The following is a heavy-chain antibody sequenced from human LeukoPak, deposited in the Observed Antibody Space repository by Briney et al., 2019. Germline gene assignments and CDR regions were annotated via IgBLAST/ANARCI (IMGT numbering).Heavy chain of an antibody. CDR2: INHSGST. D-gene: IGHD6-6*01. CDR3: ARVGRSSSREDY. V-gene: IGHV4-34*01. J-gene: IGHJ4*02. CDR1: GGSFSGYY. Sequence: SETLSLTCAVYGGSFSGYYWSWIRQPPGKGLEWIGEINHSGSTNYNPSLKSRVTISVDTSKNQFSLKLSSVTAADTAVYYCARVGRSSSREDYWGQGTLVTVSS.